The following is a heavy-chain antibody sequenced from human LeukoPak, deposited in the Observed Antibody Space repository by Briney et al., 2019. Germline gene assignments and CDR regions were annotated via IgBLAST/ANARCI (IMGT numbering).Heavy chain of an antibody. CDR2: MSGSGNIT. V-gene: IGHV3-23*01. D-gene: IGHD6-13*01. J-gene: IGHJ4*02. CDR3: AKGPSISAVGYFDY. Sequence: GGSLRLSCAASGFTFSSYDMSWVRQAPGKGLEWVSIMSGSGNITYYADSVKGRFTISRDNSKNTLYLQMNSLRAEDTAVYYCAKGPSISAVGYFDYWGQGTLVTVSS. CDR1: GFTFSSYD.